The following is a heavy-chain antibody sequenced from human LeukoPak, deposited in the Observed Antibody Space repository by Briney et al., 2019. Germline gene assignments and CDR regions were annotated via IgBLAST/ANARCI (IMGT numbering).Heavy chain of an antibody. J-gene: IGHJ6*03. Sequence: ASVKVSCKASGYTFTSYYMHWVRQAPGQGLEWMGIINPSGGSTSYAQKFQGRVTMTRDTSTSTVYMELSSLRSEDTAVYYCARDNERIQNYYYYMDVWGKGTTVTVSS. CDR3: ARDNERIQNYYYYMDV. V-gene: IGHV1-46*01. CDR1: GYTFTSYY. CDR2: INPSGGST. D-gene: IGHD5-18*01.